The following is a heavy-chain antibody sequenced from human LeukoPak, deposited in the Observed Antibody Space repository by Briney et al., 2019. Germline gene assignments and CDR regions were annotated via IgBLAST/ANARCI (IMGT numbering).Heavy chain of an antibody. V-gene: IGHV3-23*01. J-gene: IGHJ3*01. CDR1: GFTFSIYP. D-gene: IGHD1-26*01. CDR3: ATPTTYSGTYIPFNG. CDR2: ISGSGDST. Sequence: GASLRLSCAASGFTFSIYPMSWVRQAPGKGLEWASAISGSGDSTNYADSVKGRFTISRDTSKNTLYLQMNSLRAEDTAVYYCATPTTYSGTYIPFNGWGQGTMVTVSS.